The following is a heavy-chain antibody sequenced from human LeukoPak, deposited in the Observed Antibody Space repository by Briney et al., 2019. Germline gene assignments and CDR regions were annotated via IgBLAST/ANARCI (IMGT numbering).Heavy chain of an antibody. CDR2: IYARDSDT. V-gene: IGHV5-51*01. J-gene: IGHJ4*02. Sequence: HGESLKISCKGSGYSFTGHWIGWVRQMPGKGLEWMGIIYARDSDTKYNPSFQGQVTMSVDKSIRTAYLQLSSLKASDTAVYYCARHTAYRRWNFFDYWGQGTLLTVTS. CDR1: GYSFTGHW. CDR3: ARHTAYRRWNFFDY. D-gene: IGHD3-16*01.